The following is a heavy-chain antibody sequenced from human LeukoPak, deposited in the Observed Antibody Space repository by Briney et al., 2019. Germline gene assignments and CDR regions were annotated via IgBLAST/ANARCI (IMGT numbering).Heavy chain of an antibody. D-gene: IGHD3-10*01. V-gene: IGHV3-7*01. Sequence: GGSLRLSCAAAGFSFPSSWTGSVRQAPGKGLEWVANIKQDGSEKYYVDSVKGRFTISRDNAKNSLYLQMNSLRAEDTSVYYCARGGTSWFDWGQGTLVTVSS. CDR3: ARGGTSWFD. CDR2: IKQDGSEK. J-gene: IGHJ4*02. CDR1: GFSFPSSW.